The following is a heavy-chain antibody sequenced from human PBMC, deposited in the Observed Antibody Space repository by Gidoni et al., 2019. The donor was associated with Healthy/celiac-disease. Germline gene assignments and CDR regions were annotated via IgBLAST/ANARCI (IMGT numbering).Heavy chain of an antibody. J-gene: IGHJ4*02. D-gene: IGHD7-27*01. CDR1: GFTFSSYG. Sequence: QVQLVESGGGVVQPGRSLRLSCAASGFTFSSYGMHWVRQAPGKGLEWVAVIWYDGSNKYYADSVKGRFTISRDNSKNTLYLQMNSLRAEDTAVYYCARDHRNWGWGPDYWGQGTLVTVSS. CDR3: ARDHRNWGWGPDY. V-gene: IGHV3-33*01. CDR2: IWYDGSNK.